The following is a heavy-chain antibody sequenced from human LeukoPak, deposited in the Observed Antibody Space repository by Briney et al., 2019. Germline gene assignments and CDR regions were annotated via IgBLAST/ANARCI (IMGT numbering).Heavy chain of an antibody. J-gene: IGHJ4*02. Sequence: GGSLRLSCAASGFTVSSNYMSWVRQAPGKGLEWVSVIYSGGSTYYADSVKGRFTISRDNSKNTLYLQMNSLRAEDTAVYYCAKEPTTVTAPYWGQGTLVTVSS. CDR1: GFTVSSNY. CDR3: AKEPTTVTAPY. CDR2: IYSGGST. D-gene: IGHD4-17*01. V-gene: IGHV3-53*01.